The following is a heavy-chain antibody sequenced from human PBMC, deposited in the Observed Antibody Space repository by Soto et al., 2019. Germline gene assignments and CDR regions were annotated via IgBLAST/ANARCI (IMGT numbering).Heavy chain of an antibody. CDR1: GGTISSGCYY. Sequence: PTETLXLTYTVSGGTISSGCYYWSWIRQHPGKGLEWIGYIYYSGSTYYNPSLKSRVTISVDTSKNQFSLKLSSVTAADTAVYYCARFPSSAYSSSWYVIWFVPWGEGILVTV. CDR2: IYYSGST. CDR3: ARFPSSAYSSSWYVIWFVP. D-gene: IGHD6-13*01. V-gene: IGHV4-31*03. J-gene: IGHJ5*02.